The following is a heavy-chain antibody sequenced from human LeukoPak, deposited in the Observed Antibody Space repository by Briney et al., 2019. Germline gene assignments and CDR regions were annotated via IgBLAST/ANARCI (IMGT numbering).Heavy chain of an antibody. D-gene: IGHD5-12*01. V-gene: IGHV1-18*01. Sequence: EASVKVSCKASGYTFTSYGISWVRQAPGQGLEWMGWISAYNGNTNYAQKLQGRVTMTTDTSTSTAYMELRSLRSEDTAVYYCATDLGQWLRSALWGQGTLVTVSS. J-gene: IGHJ4*02. CDR1: GYTFTSYG. CDR2: ISAYNGNT. CDR3: ATDLGQWLRSAL.